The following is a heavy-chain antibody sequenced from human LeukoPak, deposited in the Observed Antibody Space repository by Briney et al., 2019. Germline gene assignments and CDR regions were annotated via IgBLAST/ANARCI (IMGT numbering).Heavy chain of an antibody. CDR2: INPGGGST. J-gene: IGHJ5*02. CDR3: ARGGAASGYYSNWFDP. CDR1: GYTFTSYY. D-gene: IGHD3-22*01. Sequence: ASVKVSCKASGYTFTSYYMHWVRQAPGQGLEWMGIINPGGGSTSYAQKFQGRVTMTRDTSTSTVYMELSSLRSEDTAVYYCARGGAASGYYSNWFDPWGQGTLVTVSS. V-gene: IGHV1-46*01.